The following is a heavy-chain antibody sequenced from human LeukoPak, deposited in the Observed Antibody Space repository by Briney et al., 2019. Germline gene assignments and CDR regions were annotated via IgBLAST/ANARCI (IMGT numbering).Heavy chain of an antibody. CDR2: ITPAGSEK. J-gene: IGHJ4*02. CDR3: VSGGDSGY. V-gene: IGHV3-7*03. D-gene: IGHD2-21*02. Sequence: SGGSLRLSCAASGFTFSTNWMGWVRQAPGKGLEWVASITPAGSEKYYANSMKGRFTISRDNAKNSLFLQMNSLRADDTGVYFCVSGGDSGYWGQGTLVTVSS. CDR1: GFTFSTNW.